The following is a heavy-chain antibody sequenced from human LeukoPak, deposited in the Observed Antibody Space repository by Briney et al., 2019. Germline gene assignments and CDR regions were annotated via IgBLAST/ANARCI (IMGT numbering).Heavy chain of an antibody. J-gene: IGHJ5*02. D-gene: IGHD2-2*01. CDR3: ATLGPIVVVPAAILDNWFDP. V-gene: IGHV1-24*01. CDR1: GYTLTELS. CDR2: FDPEDGET. Sequence: GASVKVSCKVSGYTLTELSMHWVRQAPGKGLEWMGGFDPEDGETIYAQKFQGRVTMIEDTSTDTAYMELSSLRSEDTAVYYCATLGPIVVVPAAILDNWFDPWGQGTLVTVSS.